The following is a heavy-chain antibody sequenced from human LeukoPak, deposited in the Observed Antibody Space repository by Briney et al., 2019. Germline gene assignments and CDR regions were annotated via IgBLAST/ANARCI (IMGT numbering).Heavy chain of an antibody. CDR2: IYHSGST. V-gene: IGHV4-30-2*01. Sequence: SQTLSLTCTVSGGSISSGGYYWSWIRQPPGKGLEWIGYIYHSGSTYYNPSLKSRVTISVDRSKNQFSLKLSSVTAADTAVYYCARVVVVPAAISEAWWFDPWGQGTLVTVSS. D-gene: IGHD2-2*02. CDR1: GGSISSGGYY. CDR3: ARVVVVPAAISEAWWFDP. J-gene: IGHJ5*02.